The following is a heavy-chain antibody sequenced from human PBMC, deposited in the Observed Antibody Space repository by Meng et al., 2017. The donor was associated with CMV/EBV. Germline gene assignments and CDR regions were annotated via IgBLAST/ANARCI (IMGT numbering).Heavy chain of an antibody. CDR1: EFTFSSYA. CDR2: ISVSGGIT. J-gene: IGHJ4*02. D-gene: IGHD6-13*01. Sequence: GGSLRLSCAASEFTFSSYAMNWVRQAPGKGLEWVSIISVSGGITYYADSAEGRFTISRDNSKNTLYLQMNSLRAEDTAVYYCAKGRSIEAPGTRYFDCWGQGTLVTVSS. V-gene: IGHV3-23*01. CDR3: AKGRSIEAPGTRYFDC.